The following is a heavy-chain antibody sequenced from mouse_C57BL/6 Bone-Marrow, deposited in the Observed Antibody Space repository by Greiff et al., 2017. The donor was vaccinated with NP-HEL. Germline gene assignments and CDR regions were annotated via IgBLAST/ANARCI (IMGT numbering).Heavy chain of an antibody. J-gene: IGHJ1*03. Sequence: VQLQQSGPELVKPGASVKIPCKASGYTFTDYNMDWVKQSHGKSLEWIGDINPNNGGTIYNQKFKGKATLTGDKSSSTAYMELRSLTSEDTAVYYCARLGYFDVWGTGTTVTVSS. CDR1: GYTFTDYN. CDR2: INPNNGGT. CDR3: ARLGYFDV. V-gene: IGHV1-18*01.